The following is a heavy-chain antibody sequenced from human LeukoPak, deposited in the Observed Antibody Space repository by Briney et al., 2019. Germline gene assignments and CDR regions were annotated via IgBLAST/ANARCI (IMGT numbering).Heavy chain of an antibody. V-gene: IGHV1-18*01. CDR2: ISAYNGNT. Sequence: GASVKVSCKASGYTFTSYGISWVRQAPGQGLEWMGWISAYNGNTNYAQKVQGRVTMTTDTSTRTANMELRSLRSDDTAVYYCARVADGSGPYYFYGMDVWGQGTTVTVSS. CDR1: GYTFTSYG. J-gene: IGHJ6*02. D-gene: IGHD3-22*01. CDR3: ARVADGSGPYYFYGMDV.